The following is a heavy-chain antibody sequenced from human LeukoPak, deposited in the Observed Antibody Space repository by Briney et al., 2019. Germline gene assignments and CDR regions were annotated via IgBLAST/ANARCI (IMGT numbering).Heavy chain of an antibody. CDR1: GFTFSSYS. V-gene: IGHV3-48*02. Sequence: GGSLRLSCAASGFTFSSYSMNWVRQAPGKGLEWVSYISVTGYTTYYADSVQGRFTISRDKAKNSLYLQMNSLRDEDTAVYYCTPGGSGYPYWFDPWGQGTLVTVSS. J-gene: IGHJ5*02. D-gene: IGHD3-22*01. CDR3: TPGGSGYPYWFDP. CDR2: ISVTGYTT.